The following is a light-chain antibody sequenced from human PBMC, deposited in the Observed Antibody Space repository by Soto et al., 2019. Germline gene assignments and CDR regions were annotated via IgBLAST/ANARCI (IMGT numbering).Light chain of an antibody. CDR3: QQNNKWPPVT. V-gene: IGKV3-15*01. Sequence: EVVMTQSPATVSVSPGEGVTLSCRASQTISNDLARYQQKPGQAPRLLIYGSSTRATGVPARFSGGGSGTEFTLNISSLQSEDFAFYYCQQNNKWPPVTFGGGTKVEIK. CDR2: GSS. CDR1: QTISND. J-gene: IGKJ4*01.